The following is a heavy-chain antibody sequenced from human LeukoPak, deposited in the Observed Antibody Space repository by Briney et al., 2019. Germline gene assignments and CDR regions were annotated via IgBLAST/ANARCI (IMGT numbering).Heavy chain of an antibody. CDR3: AKDSSQYSSGRGVDY. V-gene: IGHV3-23*01. CDR2: ISGGGGTT. CDR1: GFRFSNNA. J-gene: IGHJ4*02. D-gene: IGHD6-19*01. Sequence: GGSLRLSCAASGFRFSNNAMNWVRQTPGKGLEWVSSISGGGGTTYYADSVKGRFTISRDNSKNTLYLQINSLRAEDTAVYYRAKDSSQYSSGRGVDYWGQGTLVTVSS.